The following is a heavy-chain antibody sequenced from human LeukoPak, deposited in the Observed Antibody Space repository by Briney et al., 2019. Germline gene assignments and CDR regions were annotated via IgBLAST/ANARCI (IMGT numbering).Heavy chain of an antibody. CDR2: IRYDGSNK. V-gene: IGHV3-30*02. Sequence: GGSLRLSCAASGFTFSSYGMHWVRQAPGKGLEWVAFIRYDGSNKYYADSAKGRFTISRDNSKNTLYLQMNSLRAEDTAVYYCARVGAPYQLLSDFGYWGQGTLVTVSS. CDR3: ARVGAPYQLLSDFGY. J-gene: IGHJ4*02. D-gene: IGHD2-2*01. CDR1: GFTFSSYG.